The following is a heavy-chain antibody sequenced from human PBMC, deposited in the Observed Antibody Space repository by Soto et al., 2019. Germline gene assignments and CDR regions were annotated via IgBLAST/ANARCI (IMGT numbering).Heavy chain of an antibody. J-gene: IGHJ6*02. V-gene: IGHV1-69*01. CDR1: GGTFSSYA. CDR3: AIKYGSGSPVGKYYYYSGMDV. Sequence: QVQLVQSGAEVKKPGSSVKVSCKASGGTFSSYAISWVRQAPGQGLEWMGGIIPIFGTAKYAQKFQGRVTITADESTSTAYMELSRLRSDDTAMYYCAIKYGSGSPVGKYYYYSGMDVWGQGTTVTVSS. CDR2: IIPIFGTA. D-gene: IGHD3-10*01.